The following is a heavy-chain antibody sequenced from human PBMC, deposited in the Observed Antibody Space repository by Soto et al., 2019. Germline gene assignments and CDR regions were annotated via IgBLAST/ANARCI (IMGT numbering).Heavy chain of an antibody. CDR1: GFTFTTCG. V-gene: IGHV3-30*03. Sequence: QVQLVESGGGVVQPGRSLRLSCAASGFTFTTCGMHWVRQAPGKGLEWVALISHDGSNKYYAESVKGRFTISRDNSKNTLNLQMNSLRAEDTAVYYRASNYYDFWSGYYDYYYLDVWGKGTTVTVSS. CDR2: ISHDGSNK. D-gene: IGHD3-3*01. CDR3: ASNYYDFWSGYYDYYYLDV. J-gene: IGHJ6*03.